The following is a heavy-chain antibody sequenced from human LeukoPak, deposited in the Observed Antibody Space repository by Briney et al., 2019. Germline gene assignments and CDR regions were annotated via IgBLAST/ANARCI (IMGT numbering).Heavy chain of an antibody. CDR1: GGSISSYY. D-gene: IGHD2-2*01. CDR3: ARAPPAAEYNWFDP. CDR2: IYYSGST. V-gene: IGHV4-59*01. J-gene: IGHJ5*02. Sequence: SETLSLTCTVSGGSISSYYWSWIRQPPGKGLEWIGYIYYSGSTNYNPSLKSRVTISVDTSKNQFSLKLSSVTAADTAVYYCARAPPAAEYNWFDPWGQGTLVTVSS.